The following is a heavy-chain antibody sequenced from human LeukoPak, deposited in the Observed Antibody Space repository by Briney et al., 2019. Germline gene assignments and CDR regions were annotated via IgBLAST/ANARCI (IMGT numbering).Heavy chain of an antibody. CDR3: ARVSYYDSSGYYFLSYVDY. Sequence: PGGSLRLSCAASGFTVSSNYMSWVRQAPGKGLEWVSVIYSGGSTYYADSVGGRFTISRDNSKNTLYLQMNSLGAEDTAVYYCARVSYYDSSGYYFLSYVDYWGQGTLVTVSS. J-gene: IGHJ4*02. CDR2: IYSGGST. V-gene: IGHV3-53*01. D-gene: IGHD3-22*01. CDR1: GFTVSSNY.